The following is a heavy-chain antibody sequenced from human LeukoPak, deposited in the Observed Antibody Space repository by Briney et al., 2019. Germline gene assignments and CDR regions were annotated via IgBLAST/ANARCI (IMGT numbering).Heavy chain of an antibody. Sequence: ETLSLTCTVSGGSISSSSYYWGWIRQPPGKELEWIGSIYYSGSTYYNPSLKSRVTISVDTSKNQFSLKLSSVTAADTAVYYCARRDGGSYYWFDYWGQGTLVTVSS. J-gene: IGHJ4*02. CDR1: GGSISSSSYY. CDR2: IYYSGST. CDR3: ARRDGGSYYWFDY. V-gene: IGHV4-39*01. D-gene: IGHD1-26*01.